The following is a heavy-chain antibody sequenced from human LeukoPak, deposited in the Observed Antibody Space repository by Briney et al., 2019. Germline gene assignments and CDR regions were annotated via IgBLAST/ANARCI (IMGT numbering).Heavy chain of an antibody. D-gene: IGHD3-16*01. CDR1: GLTFSSYA. CDR2: ISGSGGST. CDR3: AKAYVWGTYFDY. Sequence: GGSLRLSCAASGLTFSSYAMSWVRQAPGKGLEWVSAISGSGGSTYYADSVKGRFTISRDNSKNTLYLQMNGLRAEDTAVYYCAKAYVWGTYFDYWGQGTLVTVSS. V-gene: IGHV3-23*01. J-gene: IGHJ4*02.